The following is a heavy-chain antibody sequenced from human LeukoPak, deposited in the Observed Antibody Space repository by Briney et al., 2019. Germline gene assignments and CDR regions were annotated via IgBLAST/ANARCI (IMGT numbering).Heavy chain of an antibody. D-gene: IGHD3-10*01. J-gene: IGHJ4*02. CDR1: GYTFTSYY. CDR3: ARANRTLHYYGSGSYPGY. CDR2: INPSGGST. Sequence: ASVKVSCKASGYTFTSYYMHWVRQAPGQELEWMGIINPSGGSTSYAQKFQGRVTMTRDTSISTAYMELSRLRSDDTAVYYCARANRTLHYYGSGSYPGYWGQGTLVTVSS. V-gene: IGHV1-46*01.